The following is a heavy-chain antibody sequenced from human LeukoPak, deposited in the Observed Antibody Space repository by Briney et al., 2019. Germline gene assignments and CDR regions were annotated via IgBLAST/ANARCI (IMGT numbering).Heavy chain of an antibody. Sequence: SVKVSCKASGGTSSSYAITWVRQAPGQGLEWMGGIIPIFGTANYAQKFQGRVTITTDESTSTAYMELSSLRSEDTAVYYCARERGSTVDYWGQGTLVTVSS. CDR3: ARERGSTVDY. V-gene: IGHV1-69*05. CDR1: GGTSSSYA. CDR2: IIPIFGTA. J-gene: IGHJ4*02. D-gene: IGHD4-11*01.